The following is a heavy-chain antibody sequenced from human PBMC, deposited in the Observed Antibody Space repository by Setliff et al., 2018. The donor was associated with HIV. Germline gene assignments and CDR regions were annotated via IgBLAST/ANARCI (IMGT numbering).Heavy chain of an antibody. J-gene: IGHJ4*02. CDR2: INPNNGGT. CDR3: ATAPLRRGYDTTFDY. Sequence: GASVKVSCKASGYTFTGYYMHWVRQAPGQGLEWMGWINPNNGGTNYAQKFQGRVTMTRDTSISTAYMELSRLRSDDTAVYYCATAPLRRGYDTTFDYWGQGTLVTVSS. V-gene: IGHV1-2*02. CDR1: GYTFTGYY. D-gene: IGHD5-12*01.